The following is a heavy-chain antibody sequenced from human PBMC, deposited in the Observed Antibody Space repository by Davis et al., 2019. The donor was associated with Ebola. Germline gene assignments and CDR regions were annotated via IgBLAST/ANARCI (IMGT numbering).Heavy chain of an antibody. CDR2: ITWNGDTT. CDR3: ARDLWSSIFGVALTN. Sequence: PGGSLRLSCAASGFIFDDYAIHWVRQVPGRGLEWVSGITWNGDTTAYADSVKGRFIISRDNAKNSLFLEMNSLRADDTALYYCARDLWSSIFGVALTNWGQGTLVTVSS. V-gene: IGHV3-9*01. CDR1: GFIFDDYA. J-gene: IGHJ4*02. D-gene: IGHD3-3*01.